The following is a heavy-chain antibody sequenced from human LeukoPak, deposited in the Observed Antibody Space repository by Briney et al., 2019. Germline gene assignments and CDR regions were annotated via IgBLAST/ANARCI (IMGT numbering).Heavy chain of an antibody. CDR2: IIPILGIA. D-gene: IGHD3-3*01. CDR3: ARGMYDGLESPLGY. V-gene: IGHV1-69*04. CDR1: GGTFSSYA. J-gene: IGHJ4*02. Sequence: ASVKVSCKASGGTFSSYAISWVRQAPGQGLEWMGRIIPILGIANYAQKLQGRVTMTTDTSASTAYMELRSLRSDDTAVYYCARGMYDGLESPLGYWGQGTLVTVSS.